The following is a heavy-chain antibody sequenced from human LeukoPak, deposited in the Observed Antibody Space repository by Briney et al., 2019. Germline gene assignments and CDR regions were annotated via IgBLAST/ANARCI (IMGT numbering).Heavy chain of an antibody. CDR2: INHSGST. CDR3: ARGRITMIVVPPTGYAFHI. D-gene: IGHD3-22*01. Sequence: LIWEINHSGSTNYNPSRKSRVAISVDTSKNQLSLKLSSVTAADTAVYYCARGRITMIVVPPTGYAFHIWGQGTMVTVSS. V-gene: IGHV4-34*01. J-gene: IGHJ3*02.